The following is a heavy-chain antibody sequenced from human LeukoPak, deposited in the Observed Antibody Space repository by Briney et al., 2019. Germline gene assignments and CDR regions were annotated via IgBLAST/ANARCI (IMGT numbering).Heavy chain of an antibody. J-gene: IGHJ4*02. CDR3: ARDPGSSGWYLFDY. D-gene: IGHD6-19*01. CDR1: GFTFSSYE. CDR2: MDSSGGTI. Sequence: GGSLRLSCAASGFTFSSYEMNWVRQAPGKGLEWVSYMDSSGGTIKYADSVKGRFTISRDNAKNSLYPQMNNLRAEDTAVYYCARDPGSSGWYLFDYWGQGTLVTVSS. V-gene: IGHV3-48*03.